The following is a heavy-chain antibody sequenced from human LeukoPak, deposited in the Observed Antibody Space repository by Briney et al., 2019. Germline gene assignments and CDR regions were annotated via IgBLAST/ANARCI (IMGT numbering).Heavy chain of an antibody. CDR1: GFTFSSYA. CDR3: AKDDSSGYYSLDY. CDR2: ISGSGGST. Sequence: GGSLRLSCAASGFTFSSYAMSWVRQAPPKGLEWVSAISGSGGSTYYADSVKGRFTISRDNSKNTLYLQMNSLRAEDTAVYYCAKDDSSGYYSLDYWGQGTLVTVSS. V-gene: IGHV3-23*01. D-gene: IGHD3-22*01. J-gene: IGHJ4*02.